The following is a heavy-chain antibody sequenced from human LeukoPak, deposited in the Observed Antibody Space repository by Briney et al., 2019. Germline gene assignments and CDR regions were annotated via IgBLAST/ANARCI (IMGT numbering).Heavy chain of an antibody. J-gene: IGHJ4*02. CDR2: INPYNGNT. Sequence: GASVKVSCKASGYTFSSYGITWVRQAPGQGLEWMGWINPYNGNTNYAQKLQGRVTMTTDTSTSTAYMELRSLRSDDTAVYYCARDHKGGFGVPSIDYWGQGTLVTVSS. D-gene: IGHD3-10*01. V-gene: IGHV1-18*01. CDR1: GYTFSSYG. CDR3: ARDHKGGFGVPSIDY.